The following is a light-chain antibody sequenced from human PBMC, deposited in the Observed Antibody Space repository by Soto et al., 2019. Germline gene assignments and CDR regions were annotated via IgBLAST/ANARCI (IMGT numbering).Light chain of an antibody. CDR3: SSYTTSGALV. V-gene: IGLV2-14*03. CDR2: DVR. CDR1: SSDVGGYNY. Sequence: QSVVTQPASVSGSPGQSITISCTGTSSDVGGYNYASWYQQHPDKAPKLLIFDVRSRPSGISNRFSGSKSGNTASLTISGLQAADGADYYCSSYTTSGALVFGGGTKLTVL. J-gene: IGLJ3*02.